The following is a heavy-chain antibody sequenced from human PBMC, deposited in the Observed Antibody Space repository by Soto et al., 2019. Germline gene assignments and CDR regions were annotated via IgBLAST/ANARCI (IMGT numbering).Heavy chain of an antibody. V-gene: IGHV3-53*01. J-gene: IGHJ3*02. CDR2: IYSGGST. Sequence: LRLSCAASGFTVSSNYMSWVRQAPGKGLEWVSVIYSGGSTYYADSVKGRFTISRDNSKNTLYLQMNSLRAEDTAVYYCARDVFPIGYCSGGSCFDAFDIWGQGTMVT. CDR3: ARDVFPIGYCSGGSCFDAFDI. CDR1: GFTVSSNY. D-gene: IGHD2-15*01.